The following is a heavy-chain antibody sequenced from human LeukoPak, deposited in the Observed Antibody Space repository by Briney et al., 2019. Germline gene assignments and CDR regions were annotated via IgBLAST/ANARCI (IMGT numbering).Heavy chain of an antibody. V-gene: IGHV5-10-1*01. CDR1: GYSFTCYW. Sequence: GESLKISCKGSGYSFTCYWISWVRQMPGKGLEWMGRIDPSDSYTNYSPSFQGHVTISADKSISTAYLQWSSLKASDTAMYYCARQARDYGDYVDYWGQGTLVTVSS. J-gene: IGHJ4*02. CDR3: ARQARDYGDYVDY. D-gene: IGHD4-17*01. CDR2: IDPSDSYT.